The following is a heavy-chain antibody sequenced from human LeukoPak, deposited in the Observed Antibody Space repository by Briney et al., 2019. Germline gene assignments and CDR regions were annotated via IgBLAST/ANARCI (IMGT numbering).Heavy chain of an antibody. Sequence: PGGSLRLSCAASGFTFSNYWMTWVRQAPGKGLEWVANIRRDGSQIHYVDSVKGRFTISRDNAKNSLSLQMNSLRAGDTAIYYCARDDSPTLTGPAYYDAFDIWGQGIMVTVSS. V-gene: IGHV3-7*01. D-gene: IGHD4-11*01. J-gene: IGHJ3*02. CDR3: ARDDSPTLTGPAYYDAFDI. CDR1: GFTFSNYW. CDR2: IRRDGSQI.